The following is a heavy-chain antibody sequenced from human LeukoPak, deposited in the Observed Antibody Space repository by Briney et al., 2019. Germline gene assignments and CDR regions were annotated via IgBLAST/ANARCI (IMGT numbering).Heavy chain of an antibody. V-gene: IGHV3-23*01. D-gene: IGHD1-7*01. CDR2: ISGTSATT. CDR3: AKDQTIAPTGTGNWFDP. J-gene: IGHJ5*01. CDR1: AFIFSDYA. Sequence: GGSLRLSCAASAFIFSDYAMNWVRQAPGKGLEWVSGISGTSATTYYGDSVKGRFTISRDNSKNTVYLQMNSLRVEDAAIYYCAKDQTIAPTGTGNWFDPWGQGTTVTVSS.